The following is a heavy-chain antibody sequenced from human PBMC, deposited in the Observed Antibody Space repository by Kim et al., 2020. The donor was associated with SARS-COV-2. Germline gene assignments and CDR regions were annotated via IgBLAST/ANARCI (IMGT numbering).Heavy chain of an antibody. CDR3: ARGFGSWSGYVFDC. J-gene: IGHJ4*02. CDR1: GFIFSTYG. Sequence: GGSLRLSCAASGFIFSTYGMHWVRQAPGKGLEWVAVIWYDGRNDYYADSVKGRFTISRDNSQNTLYLQMNSLSAEDTAVYYCARGFGSWSGYVFDCWGQGTLVTVSS. D-gene: IGHD3-3*01. CDR2: IWYDGRND. V-gene: IGHV3-33*01.